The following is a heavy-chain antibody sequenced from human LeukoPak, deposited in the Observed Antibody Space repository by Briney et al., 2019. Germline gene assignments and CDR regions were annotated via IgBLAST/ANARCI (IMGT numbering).Heavy chain of an antibody. Sequence: PGGSLRLSCAASGFTFSSYAMRWVRQAPGKGLEWVAAISGGGGSTYYADSVKGRFTISRDNSKNTLYLQMNSLRAEDTAVYYCANGWGLYCSSTSCYPEGHKWGQGTLVTVSS. V-gene: IGHV3-23*01. J-gene: IGHJ4*02. CDR2: ISGGGGST. CDR3: ANGWGLYCSSTSCYPEGHK. CDR1: GFTFSSYA. D-gene: IGHD2-2*01.